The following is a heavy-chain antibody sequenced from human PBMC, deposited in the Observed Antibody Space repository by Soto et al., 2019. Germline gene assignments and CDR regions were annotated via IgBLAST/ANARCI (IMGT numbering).Heavy chain of an antibody. Sequence: GGSLRLSCSTSRLSFRSYAMNWVRQAPGKGLEWVSAVSGNGYNTYYADSVRGRFTISRDNSKSTMFLQMNSLRAEDTAMYYCEKTGDYFDSSDYYRPDAFDVWGQGTMVTVSS. CDR1: RLSFRSYA. D-gene: IGHD3-22*01. J-gene: IGHJ3*01. V-gene: IGHV3-23*01. CDR2: VSGNGYNT. CDR3: EKTGDYFDSSDYYRPDAFDV.